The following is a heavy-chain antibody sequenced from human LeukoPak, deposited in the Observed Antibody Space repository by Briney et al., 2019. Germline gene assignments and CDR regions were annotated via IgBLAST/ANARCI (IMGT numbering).Heavy chain of an antibody. CDR1: GYTFTSYG. D-gene: IGHD6-13*01. CDR3: ARGGEQQLVRVWFDP. CDR2: ISAYNGNT. J-gene: IGHJ5*02. Sequence: GASVKVSCKASGYTFTSYGISWVRQAPGQGLEWMGWISAYNGNTNYAQKLQGRVTMTTDTSTSTAYMELRSLRSDDTAVYYCARGGEQQLVRVWFDPWGQGTLVTVSS. V-gene: IGHV1-18*01.